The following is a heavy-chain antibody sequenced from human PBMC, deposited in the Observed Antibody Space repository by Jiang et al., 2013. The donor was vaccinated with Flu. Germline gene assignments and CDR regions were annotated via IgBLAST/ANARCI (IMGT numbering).Heavy chain of an antibody. Sequence: VQLLESGGGLVQPGGSLRLSCAASGFTFSSYEMNWVRQAPGKGLEWVSYISSSGSTIYYADSVKGRFTISRDNAKNSLYLQMNSLRAEDTAVYYCARDRSRGYSYGYGMDVWGKGTTGHRLL. J-gene: IGHJ6*04. CDR3: ARDRSRGYSYGYGMDV. V-gene: IGHV3-48*03. CDR2: ISSSGSTI. D-gene: IGHD5-18*01. CDR1: GFTFSSYE.